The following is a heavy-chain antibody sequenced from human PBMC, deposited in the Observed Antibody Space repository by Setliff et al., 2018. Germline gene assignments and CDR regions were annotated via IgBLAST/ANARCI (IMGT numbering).Heavy chain of an antibody. CDR2: IGHTGSI. J-gene: IGHJ4*02. D-gene: IGHD2-21*02. CDR3: ARDLGHGGDSDY. V-gene: IGHV4-38-2*02. CDR1: GYSISSGYI. Sequence: TLSITCTVSGYSISSGYIWGWIRQPPGKGLEWVGNIGHTGSINYNPSLKSRLTISRDTSKNQVSLKLNSVTAADTAVYYCARDLGHGGDSDYWGQGILVTVSS.